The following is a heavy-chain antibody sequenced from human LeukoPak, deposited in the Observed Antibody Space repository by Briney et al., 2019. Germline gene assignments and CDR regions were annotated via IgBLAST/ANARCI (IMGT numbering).Heavy chain of an antibody. CDR2: MNPNSSNT. J-gene: IGHJ5*02. D-gene: IGHD3-3*01. CDR3: ARGDTYYDFWSGYYSHWFDP. CDR1: GYTFTSYD. V-gene: IGHV1-8*01. Sequence: ASVKVSCKASGYTFTSYDINWVRQATGQGLEWMGWMNPNSSNTGYAQKFQGRVTMTRNTSISTAYMELSSLRSEDTAVYYCARGDTYYDFWSGYYSHWFDPWGQGTLVTVSS.